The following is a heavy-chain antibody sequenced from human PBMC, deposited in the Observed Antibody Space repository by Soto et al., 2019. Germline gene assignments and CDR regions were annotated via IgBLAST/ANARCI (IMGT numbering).Heavy chain of an antibody. CDR3: AKGDSSSFYYGMDV. V-gene: IGHV3-9*01. J-gene: IGHJ6*02. CDR1: GFTFDDYA. D-gene: IGHD6-13*01. CDR2: ISWNSGSI. Sequence: EVQLVESGGGLVQPGRSLRLSCAASGFTFDDYAMHWVRQAPGKGLEWVSGISWNSGSIGYADSGKGRFTISRDNAKNSLYLQMNSLRAEDTALYYCAKGDSSSFYYGMDVWGQGTTVTVSS.